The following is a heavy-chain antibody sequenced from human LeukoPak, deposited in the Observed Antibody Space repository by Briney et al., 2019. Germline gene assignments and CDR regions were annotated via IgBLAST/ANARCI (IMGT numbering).Heavy chain of an antibody. J-gene: IGHJ3*02. CDR2: IYTSGST. V-gene: IGHV4-4*07. CDR3: ARAGGIEQWLFSDAFDI. CDR1: GGSISSYY. D-gene: IGHD6-19*01. Sequence: SETLSLTRTVSGGSISSYYWSWIRQPAGKGLEWIGRIYTSGSTNYNPSLKSRVTMSVDTSKNQFSLKLSSVTAADTAVYYCARAGGIEQWLFSDAFDIWGQGTMDTVSS.